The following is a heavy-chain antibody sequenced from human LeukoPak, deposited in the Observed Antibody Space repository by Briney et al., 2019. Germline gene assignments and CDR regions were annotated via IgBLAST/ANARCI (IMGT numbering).Heavy chain of an antibody. D-gene: IGHD3-22*01. CDR2: IYYSGSP. Sequence: SETLSLTCTVSGGSLNNYYGSWIRQPPGEGLEWIGYIYYSGSPNYNPSLKTRVTISVDTSKNQFSLKLSSLTAADTAVYYCARHRGSGYPYFDYWGQGTLVTVSS. CDR1: GGSLNNYY. CDR3: ARHRGSGYPYFDY. V-gene: IGHV4-59*01. J-gene: IGHJ4*02.